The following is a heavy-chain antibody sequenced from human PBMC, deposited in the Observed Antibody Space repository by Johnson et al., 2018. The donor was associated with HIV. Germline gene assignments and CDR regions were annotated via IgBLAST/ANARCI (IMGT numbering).Heavy chain of an antibody. Sequence: MQLVESGGGLVQPGRSLRLSCTASGFTFGDYAMSWVRQAPGKGLEWVGFIRSKAYGGTTEYAASVKGRFTVSRDSSKTTLFLQMNSLRAGDTAVYYCARAGRWSGDTFDIWGQGTMVTVSS. J-gene: IGHJ3*02. V-gene: IGHV3-49*04. CDR2: IRSKAYGGTT. CDR3: ARAGRWSGDTFDI. D-gene: IGHD3-10*01. CDR1: GFTFGDYA.